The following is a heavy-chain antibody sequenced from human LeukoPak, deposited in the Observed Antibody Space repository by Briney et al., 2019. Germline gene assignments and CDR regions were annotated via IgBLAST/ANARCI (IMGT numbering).Heavy chain of an antibody. CDR1: GGSISNYY. CDR3: ARRDAFDI. CDR2: IYYRGST. Sequence: SETLSLTCTVSGGSISNYYWSWIRQPPGKGLEWIGYIYYRGSTSYNPSLKSRVTISVDTSKNQISLKLSSVTAEDTAVYYCARRDAFDIWGQGTMVAVSS. J-gene: IGHJ3*02. V-gene: IGHV4-59*01.